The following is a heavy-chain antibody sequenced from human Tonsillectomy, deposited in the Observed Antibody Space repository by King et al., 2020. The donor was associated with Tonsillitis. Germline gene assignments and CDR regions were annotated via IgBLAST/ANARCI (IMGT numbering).Heavy chain of an antibody. CDR3: SHCIGSIDFEY. CDR1: GFSLSTNEVG. J-gene: IGHJ4*02. Sequence: TLKESGPTLVKPTQTLTLTCTFSGFSLSTNEVGVGWIRQPPGKALEWLALIYSNDEKRYRPSLKSRLTITKDTSKNQVVLTMTNMDPVDTATYYCSHCIGSIDFEYWGQGTLVTVSS. V-gene: IGHV2-5*01. CDR2: IYSNDEK. D-gene: IGHD2-15*01.